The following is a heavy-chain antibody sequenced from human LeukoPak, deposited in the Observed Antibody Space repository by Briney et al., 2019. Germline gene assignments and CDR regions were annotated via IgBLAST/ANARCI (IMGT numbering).Heavy chain of an antibody. Sequence: GASVKVSSKASGYTFTSYGISWVRQAPGQGLEWMGWISAYNGNTNYAQKLQGRVTMTTDTSTSTAYMELRSLRSDDTAVYYCARDGDTPDDDAFDIWGQGTMVTVSS. CDR2: ISAYNGNT. CDR3: ARDGDTPDDDAFDI. V-gene: IGHV1-18*01. D-gene: IGHD5-18*01. CDR1: GYTFTSYG. J-gene: IGHJ3*02.